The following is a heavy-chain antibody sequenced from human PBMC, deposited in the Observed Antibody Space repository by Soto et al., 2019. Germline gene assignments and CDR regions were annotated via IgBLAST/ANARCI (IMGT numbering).Heavy chain of an antibody. J-gene: IGHJ4*02. CDR3: VRQGIGFLHGLVDV. CDR2: VYDTWST. CDR1: SGPSKSHN. D-gene: IGHD3-10*01. Sequence: QVQVQQSGPGLVKPSETLSLTCTVSSGPSKSHNWGWIRQPPGRGLEWIGYVYDTWSTSYNPSLKSRATVSADTSTNRISLTLRFVTAADTAVYYCVRQGIGFLHGLVDVWGQGTLVTVSS. V-gene: IGHV4-59*08.